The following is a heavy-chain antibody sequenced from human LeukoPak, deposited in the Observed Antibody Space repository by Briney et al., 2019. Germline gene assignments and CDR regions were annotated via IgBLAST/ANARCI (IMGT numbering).Heavy chain of an antibody. D-gene: IGHD6-19*01. CDR1: GYTFTSYD. CDR2: MNPNSGNT. Sequence: ASVKVSCKASGYTFTSYDINWVRQGTGQGLEWMGWMNPNSGNTGYAQKFQGRVTMTRNTSISTAYMELSSLRSEDTAVYYCFIAVAGRYFDYWGQGTLVTVSS. V-gene: IGHV1-8*01. CDR3: FIAVAGRYFDY. J-gene: IGHJ4*02.